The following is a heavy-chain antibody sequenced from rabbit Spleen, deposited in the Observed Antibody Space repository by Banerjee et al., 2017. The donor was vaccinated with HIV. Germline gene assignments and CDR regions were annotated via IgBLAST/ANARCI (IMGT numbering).Heavy chain of an antibody. D-gene: IGHD3-1*01. J-gene: IGHJ4*01. CDR1: GVSFSDKDV. CDR2: IVGSSSGFT. CDR3: ARDLASVVGWNFSL. Sequence: QEQLVESGGGLVQPEGSLTLTCKASGVSFSDKDVMCWVRQAPGKGLEWISCIVGSSSGFTYSATWAKGRFTCSKTSSTTVTLQMTSLTAADTATYFCARDLASVVGWNFSLWGPGTLVTVS. V-gene: IGHV1S45*01.